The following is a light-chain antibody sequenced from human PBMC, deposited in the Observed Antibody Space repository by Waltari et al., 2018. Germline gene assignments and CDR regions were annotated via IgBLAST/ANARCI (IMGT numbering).Light chain of an antibody. Sequence: EIVMTQSPATLSVSPGERATLSCRASQSVSSNLAWYQQKPGQAPRLRIYGASTRATGIPARFSGSGSGTEFTLTISSLQSEDFAVYYCQQYNNWLRYTFGQGTKLEIK. V-gene: IGKV3-15*01. CDR3: QQYNNWLRYT. CDR1: QSVSSN. J-gene: IGKJ2*01. CDR2: GAS.